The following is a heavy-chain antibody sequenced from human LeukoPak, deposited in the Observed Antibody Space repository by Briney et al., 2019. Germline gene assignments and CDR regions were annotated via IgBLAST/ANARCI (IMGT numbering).Heavy chain of an antibody. J-gene: IGHJ4*02. CDR1: GGTFSSYA. CDR3: ARQGEYYYDSSGYYNY. D-gene: IGHD3-22*01. Sequence: SVKVSCKASGGTFSSYAISWVRQAPGQGLEWMGGIIPIFGTANYAQKFQGRVTITADESTSTAYMELSSVTAADTAVYYCARQGEYYYDSSGYYNYWGQGTLVTVSS. CDR2: IIPIFGTA. V-gene: IGHV1-69*13.